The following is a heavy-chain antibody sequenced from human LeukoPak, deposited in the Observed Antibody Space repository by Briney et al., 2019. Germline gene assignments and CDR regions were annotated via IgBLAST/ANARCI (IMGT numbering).Heavy chain of an antibody. CDR1: GFTFSSYG. CDR3: ARDGAYYYDSSGSSDFDY. D-gene: IGHD3-22*01. J-gene: IGHJ4*02. Sequence: AGGSLRLSCAASGFTFSSYGMTWVRQAPGKGLEWVSSISSSSSYIYYADSVKGRFTISRDNAKNSLYLQMNSLRAEDTAVYYCARDGAYYYDSSGSSDFDYWGQGTLVTVSS. V-gene: IGHV3-21*01. CDR2: ISSSSSYI.